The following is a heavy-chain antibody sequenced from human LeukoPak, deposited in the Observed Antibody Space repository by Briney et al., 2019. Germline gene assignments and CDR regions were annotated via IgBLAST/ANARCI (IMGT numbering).Heavy chain of an antibody. J-gene: IGHJ4*02. CDR3: ARGHYYDSSGYYY. CDR2: IYYSGST. Sequence: SETLSLNCTVSGGSISIYYWSWIRQPPGKGLEWIGDIYYSGSTNYNPSLKSRAPISVDTSKNQFSLQLSSVTSAATAVYYCARGHYYDSSGYYYWGQGTLVTVSS. CDR1: GGSISIYY. D-gene: IGHD3-22*01. V-gene: IGHV4-59*01.